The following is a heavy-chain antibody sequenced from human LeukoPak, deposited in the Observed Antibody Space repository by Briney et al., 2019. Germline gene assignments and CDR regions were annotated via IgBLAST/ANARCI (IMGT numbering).Heavy chain of an antibody. CDR3: ARDRAWNYFGY. CDR1: GFTFSSYG. J-gene: IGHJ4*02. D-gene: IGHD3-3*01. CDR2: IWYDGSNK. V-gene: IGHV3-33*01. Sequence: PGGSLRLSCAASGFTFSSYGMHWVRQAPGKGLEWVAVIWYDGSNKYYADSVKGRFTISRDNSKNTLYLQMKSLRAEDTAVYYCARDRAWNYFGYWGQGTLVTVSS.